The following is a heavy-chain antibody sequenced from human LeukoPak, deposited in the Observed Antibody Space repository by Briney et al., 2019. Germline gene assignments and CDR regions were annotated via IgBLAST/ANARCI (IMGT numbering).Heavy chain of an antibody. CDR1: GFPFSNAW. CDR2: IYSGGST. J-gene: IGHJ4*02. CDR3: AKDSLVGATTFFDY. V-gene: IGHV3-53*01. D-gene: IGHD1-26*01. Sequence: GGSLRLSCAVFGPGFPFSNAWMSWVRQAPGKGLEWVSVIYSGGSTYYADSVKGRFTISRDNSKNTLYLQMNSLRAEDTAVYYCAKDSLVGATTFFDYWGQGTLVTVSS.